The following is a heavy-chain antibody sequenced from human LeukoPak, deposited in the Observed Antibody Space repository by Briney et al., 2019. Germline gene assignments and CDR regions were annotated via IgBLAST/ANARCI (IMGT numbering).Heavy chain of an antibody. J-gene: IGHJ4*02. CDR1: GGSISSYY. D-gene: IGHD1-26*01. V-gene: IGHV4-59*01. Sequence: SETLSLTCTVSGGSISSYYWSWIRQPPGKGLEWIGYIYYSGSTNYNPSLKSRVTISVDTSKNQFSLKLSSVTAADTAVYYCAIAGLSGLDYWGQGTLVTVSS. CDR2: IYYSGST. CDR3: AIAGLSGLDY.